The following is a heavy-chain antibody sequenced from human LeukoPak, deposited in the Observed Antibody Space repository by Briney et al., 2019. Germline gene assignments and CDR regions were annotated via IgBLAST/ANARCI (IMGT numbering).Heavy chain of an antibody. D-gene: IGHD3-10*01. CDR3: ARVYGSGSYSNDY. Sequence: SETLSLTCTVSGGSISSSSYYWGWIRQPPGKGLEWIGSIYYTGSTYYNPSLKSRVTISVDTSKNQFSLKLSSVTAADTAVYYCARVYGSGSYSNDYWGQGTLVTVSS. J-gene: IGHJ4*02. CDR1: GGSISSSSYY. CDR2: IYYTGST. V-gene: IGHV4-39*01.